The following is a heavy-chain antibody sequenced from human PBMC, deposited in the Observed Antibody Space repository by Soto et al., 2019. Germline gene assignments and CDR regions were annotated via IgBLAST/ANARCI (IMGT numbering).Heavy chain of an antibody. J-gene: IGHJ5*02. CDR2: IDPSDSYT. CDR1: GYSFTSYW. V-gene: IGHV5-10-1*01. Sequence: PGESLKISCKGSGYSFTSYWISWVRQMPGKGLEWMGRIDPSDSYTNYSPSFQGHVTISADKSISTAYRQWSSLKASDTAMYYCARHRGAVATTTKPWGQGTLVTVSS. CDR3: ARHRGAVATTTKP. D-gene: IGHD3-10*01.